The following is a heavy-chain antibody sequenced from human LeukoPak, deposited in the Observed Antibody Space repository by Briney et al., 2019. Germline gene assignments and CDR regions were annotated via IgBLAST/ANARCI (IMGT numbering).Heavy chain of an antibody. CDR2: ISNSGSNT. J-gene: IGHJ4*02. CDR3: AKEGGSGSYADC. CDR1: GFTFSSYN. D-gene: IGHD1-26*01. Sequence: DPGGSLRLSCAASGFTFSSYNMNWVRQAPGKGLEWVSYISNSGSNTYYADSLKGRFTISRDNAKNSLYLQMSSLRAEDTAVYYCAKEGGSGSYADCWGQGTLVTVSS. V-gene: IGHV3-48*01.